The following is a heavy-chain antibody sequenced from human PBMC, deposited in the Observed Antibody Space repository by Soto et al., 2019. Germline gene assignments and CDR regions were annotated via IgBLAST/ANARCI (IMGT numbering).Heavy chain of an antibody. CDR3: AREAVAVPRYSSTYYFDS. CDR1: GDSVSNNNAA. CDR2: TYQRSKWYN. J-gene: IGHJ4*02. V-gene: IGHV6-1*01. Sequence: SQTLSLTCAITGDSVSNNNAAWNWIRQSPSRGLEWLGRTYQRSKWYNDYTVPVKGRVTINADTSKNQFSLHLNSVTPEDTAVYYCAREAVAVPRYSSTYYFDSWGQGTLVPVSS. D-gene: IGHD6-19*01.